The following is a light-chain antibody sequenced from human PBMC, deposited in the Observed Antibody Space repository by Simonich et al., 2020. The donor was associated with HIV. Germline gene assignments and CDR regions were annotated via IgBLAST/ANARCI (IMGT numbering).Light chain of an antibody. CDR1: QSVLYSSNNKKY. CDR2: LAS. Sequence: DIVMTQSPDSLVVSLGERATINCKSSQSVLYSSNNKKYLAWYQQKPGQPPKLLIYLASTREFGVPDRFSGSGSGTDFTLTISSLQAEDVAVYYCQQYYSTPLTFGGGTKVEIK. V-gene: IGKV4-1*01. CDR3: QQYYSTPLT. J-gene: IGKJ4*01.